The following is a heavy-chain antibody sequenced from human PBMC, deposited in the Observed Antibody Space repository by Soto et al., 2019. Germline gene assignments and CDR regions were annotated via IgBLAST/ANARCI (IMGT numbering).Heavy chain of an antibody. CDR3: TRGPPRVQWFDP. CDR1: GGAFSSGTYY. Sequence: ETLSLTCTVSGGAFSSGTYYWSWIRQPPGKGLEWIGHIYFTGSTNYNPSLKSRVTMSLDTSRNQFSLKLSSVTAADTAVYYCTRGPPRVQWFDPWGLGTLVTVSS. V-gene: IGHV4-61*01. CDR2: IYFTGST. J-gene: IGHJ5*02.